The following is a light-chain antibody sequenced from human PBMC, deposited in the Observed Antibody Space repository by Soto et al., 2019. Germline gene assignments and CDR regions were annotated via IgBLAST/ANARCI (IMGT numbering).Light chain of an antibody. CDR3: HQRSYWPWT. CDR2: EAS. CDR1: QSVSGY. V-gene: IGKV3-11*01. J-gene: IGKJ1*01. Sequence: EIVLTQSPATLSLSPGERATLSCRASQSVSGYLVWYQQKPGQAPRLLIYEASTRATGIPARFSGSGTGTDFTLTIHSLEPEDFAVYFCHQRSYWPWTFGQGIKVEIK.